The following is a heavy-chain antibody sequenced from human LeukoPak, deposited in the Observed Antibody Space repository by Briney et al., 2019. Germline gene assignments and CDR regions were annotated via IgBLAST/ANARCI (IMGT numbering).Heavy chain of an antibody. Sequence: SETLSLTCTVSGGSISSSSYYWGWIRQPPGRGLEWFGSIYYSGSTYYNPSLKSRVTISVDTPKNQFSLNLSSVTAADTAVYYCARRSLRGGYYMDVWGKGTTVTVSS. CDR1: GGSISSSSYY. CDR2: IYYSGST. V-gene: IGHV4-39*01. J-gene: IGHJ6*03. D-gene: IGHD2-15*01. CDR3: ARRSLRGGYYMDV.